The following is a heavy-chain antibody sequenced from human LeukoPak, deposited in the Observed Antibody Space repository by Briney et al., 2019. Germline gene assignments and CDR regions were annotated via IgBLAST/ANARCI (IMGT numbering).Heavy chain of an antibody. J-gene: IGHJ4*02. CDR2: ISHDGII. CDR1: GFTFSSYV. CDR3: ARDWVYKIDY. D-gene: IGHD5-24*01. Sequence: GGSLRLSCETAGFTFSSYVMHWVRRTPGKGLVWVSRISHDGIISYADSVKGRFTISRDNAKNTLILQMNSLRVEDTAVYYCARDWVYKIDYWGRGTLVTASS. V-gene: IGHV3-74*01.